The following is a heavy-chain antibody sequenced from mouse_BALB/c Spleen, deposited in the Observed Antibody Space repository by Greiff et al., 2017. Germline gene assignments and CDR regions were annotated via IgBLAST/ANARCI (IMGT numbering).Heavy chain of an antibody. CDR2: IYPGNSDT. J-gene: IGHJ4*01. D-gene: IGHD3-1*01. Sequence: EVQLQQSGTVLARPGASVKMSCKASGYSFTSYWMHWVKQRPGQGLEWIGAIYPGNSDTSYNQKFKGKAKLTAVTSASTAYMELSSLTNEDSAVYYCTPARATYAMDYWGQGTSVTVSS. V-gene: IGHV1-5*01. CDR1: GYSFTSYW. CDR3: TPARATYAMDY.